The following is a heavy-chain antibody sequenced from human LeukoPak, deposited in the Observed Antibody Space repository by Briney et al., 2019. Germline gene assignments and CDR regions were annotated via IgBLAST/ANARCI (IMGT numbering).Heavy chain of an antibody. CDR1: GGSITSTNW. V-gene: IGHV4-4*02. Sequence: PSGTLSLTCAVSGGSITSTNWWSWVRQPPGKGLEFIGEIYHDGNTYYNPSLKSRVTILVDKSKNQFSLNLSSVTAADTAVYFCATGASYQWPVWGQGTLVTVSS. D-gene: IGHD6-19*01. J-gene: IGHJ4*02. CDR2: IYHDGNT. CDR3: ATGASYQWPV.